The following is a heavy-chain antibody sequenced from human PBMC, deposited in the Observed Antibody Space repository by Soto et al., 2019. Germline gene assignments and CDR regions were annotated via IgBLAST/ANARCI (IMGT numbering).Heavy chain of an antibody. D-gene: IGHD2-15*01. CDR2: IIPILGIA. CDR3: AGSSGGCCHLFFDY. J-gene: IGHJ4*02. V-gene: IGHV1-69*02. Sequence: QVQLVQSGAEVKKPGSSVKVSCKASGGTFSSYTISWVRQAPGQGLEWMGRIIPILGIANYAQKFQGRVTITADKSTSTAYMELSSLRSEDTALYYCAGSSGGCCHLFFDYWGQGTLVTVSS. CDR1: GGTFSSYT.